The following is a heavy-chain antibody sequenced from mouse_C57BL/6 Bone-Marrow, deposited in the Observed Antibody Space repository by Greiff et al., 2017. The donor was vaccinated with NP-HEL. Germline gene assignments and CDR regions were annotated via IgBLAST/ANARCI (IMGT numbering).Heavy chain of an antibody. CDR2: IWGVGST. D-gene: IGHD2-4*01. V-gene: IGHV2-6*01. J-gene: IGHJ2*01. CDR3: ATYYDDDTSYFDY. CDR1: GFSLTSYG. Sequence: VQLQESGPGLVAPSQSLSITCTVSGFSLTSYGVDWVRQSPGKGLEWLGVIWGVGSTNYNSALKSRLSISKDNSKSQVFLKMNSLQTDDTAMYYCATYYDDDTSYFDYWGQGTTLTVSS.